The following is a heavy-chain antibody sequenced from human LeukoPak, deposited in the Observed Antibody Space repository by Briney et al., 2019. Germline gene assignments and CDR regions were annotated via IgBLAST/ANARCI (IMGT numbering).Heavy chain of an antibody. CDR3: ARDLPFYDFWSGYSYYFDY. CDR2: IYYSGST. J-gene: IGHJ4*02. Sequence: PSQTLSLTCTVSGGSISSGGYYWSWIRQHPGKGLEWIGYIYYSGSTYYNPSLKSRVTISVDTSKSQFSLKLSSVTAADTAVYYCARDLPFYDFWSGYSYYFDYWGQGTLVTVSS. CDR1: GGSISSGGYY. D-gene: IGHD3-3*01. V-gene: IGHV4-31*03.